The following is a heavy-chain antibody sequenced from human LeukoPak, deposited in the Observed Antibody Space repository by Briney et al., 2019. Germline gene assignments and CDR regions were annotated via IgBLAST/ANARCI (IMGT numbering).Heavy chain of an antibody. J-gene: IGHJ3*02. Sequence: GGSLRLSCAASGFTFSSYGMHWVRQAPGKGLEWVAFIRYDGSNKYYADSVKGRFTISRDNSENTLYLQMNSLRAEDTAVYYCAKDLSGLADHDAFDIWGQGTMVTVSS. CDR1: GFTFSSYG. D-gene: IGHD3/OR15-3a*01. V-gene: IGHV3-30*02. CDR2: IRYDGSNK. CDR3: AKDLSGLADHDAFDI.